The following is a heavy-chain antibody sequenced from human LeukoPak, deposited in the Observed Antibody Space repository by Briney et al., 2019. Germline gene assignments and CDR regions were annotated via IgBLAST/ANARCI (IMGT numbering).Heavy chain of an antibody. CDR3: ARGTAPVAQGNILDI. D-gene: IGHD2/OR15-2a*01. CDR1: GFTLPNHG. V-gene: IGHV1-18*01. J-gene: IGHJ3*02. CDR2: ISIRNGDI. Sequence: ASVQVSCKASGFTLPNHGIGWVRPAPGHGLEWMGWISIRNGDIKSSQKFQGRVSMTTDTSTGTAYMELRSLRPNDTAVYYWARGTAPVAQGNILDIGGQGTMVTVSS.